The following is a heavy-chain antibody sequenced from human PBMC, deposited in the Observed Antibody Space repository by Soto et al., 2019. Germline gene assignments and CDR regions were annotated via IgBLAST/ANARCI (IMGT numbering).Heavy chain of an antibody. CDR3: ARGRLLWFGEDEQVLDV. D-gene: IGHD3-10*01. V-gene: IGHV4-4*02. J-gene: IGHJ6*02. Sequence: QVQLQESGPGLVKPSGTLSLTCAVSGGSISSSNWWSWVRQPPGKGLEWIGEIYHSGSTNYNPSPKSRVTISVDKSKNQFSLKLSSVTAADTAVYYCARGRLLWFGEDEQVLDVWGQGTTVTVSS. CDR2: IYHSGST. CDR1: GGSISSSNW.